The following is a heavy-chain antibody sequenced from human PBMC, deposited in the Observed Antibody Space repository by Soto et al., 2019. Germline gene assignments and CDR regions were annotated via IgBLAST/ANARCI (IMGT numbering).Heavy chain of an antibody. J-gene: IGHJ4*02. CDR2: INPNGGST. CDR3: TRGLASGDY. CDR1: GYIFTNFY. D-gene: IGHD6-6*01. Sequence: QVQRVQPGAEVKKPGASVKFSCKASGYIFTNFYIHWVRQAPGQGLEWIGIINPNGGSTNYEQNFQGRVTMTRDTSTSTVYMDLSSLRSEDTAVYYCTRGLASGDYWGQGTLITVSS. V-gene: IGHV1-46*03.